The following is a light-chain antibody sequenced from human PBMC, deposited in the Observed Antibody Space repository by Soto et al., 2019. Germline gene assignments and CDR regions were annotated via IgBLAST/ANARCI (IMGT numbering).Light chain of an antibody. J-gene: IGKJ4*01. V-gene: IGKV1-9*01. CDR1: QGISSY. Sequence: DIQLTQSPSFLSASVGDRVTITCRASQGISSYLAWYQQKPGKAPKLLIYAASTLQSGVPSRFSGSGSGTEFTLTISSLQPEDFATYYCQQYREYPRTFGGGTKVDIK. CDR3: QQYREYPRT. CDR2: AAS.